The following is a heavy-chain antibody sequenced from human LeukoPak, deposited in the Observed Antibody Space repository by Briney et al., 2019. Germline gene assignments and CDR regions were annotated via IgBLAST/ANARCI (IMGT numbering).Heavy chain of an antibody. CDR3: ARHETGSSYNY. V-gene: IGHV4-39*01. Sequence: SETLSLTCTVSGGSISSYYWGWIRQPPGKGLEWIGSIYYSGSTYYNPSLKSRVTISVDTSKNQFSLKLSSVTAADTAVYYCARHETGSSYNYWGQGTLVTVSS. CDR2: IYYSGST. J-gene: IGHJ4*02. CDR1: GGSISSYY. D-gene: IGHD6-6*01.